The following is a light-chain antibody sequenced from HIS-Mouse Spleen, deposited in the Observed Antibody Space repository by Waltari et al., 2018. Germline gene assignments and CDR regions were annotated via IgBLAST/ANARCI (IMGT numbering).Light chain of an antibody. V-gene: IGLV1-47*01. CDR1: SPNIGSNY. CDR3: AAWDDSLSGPV. Sequence: QSVLTQPPSASVTPGQRVTIPCSASSPNIGSNYVYWYQQLPGTAPKLLIYRNNQRPSGVPDRFSGSKSGTSASLAISGLRSEDEADYYCAAWDDSLSGPVFGGGTKLTVL. J-gene: IGLJ3*02. CDR2: RNN.